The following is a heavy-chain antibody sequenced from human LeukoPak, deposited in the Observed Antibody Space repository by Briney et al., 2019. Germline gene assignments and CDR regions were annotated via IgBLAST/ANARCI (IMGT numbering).Heavy chain of an antibody. J-gene: IGHJ4*02. V-gene: IGHV4-39*01. D-gene: IGHD6-19*01. CDR3: ARQGRFSSGWAFDY. CDR1: GGSISSSSYX. Sequence: SETLSLTCTVSGGSISSSSYXXXXXXXXXXXGXXXXGSIYXSGSTYYNPSLKSRVTISVDPXXNQFSLKLSSVTAADTAVYYCARQGRFSSGWAFDYWGQGTLVTVSS. CDR2: IYXSGST.